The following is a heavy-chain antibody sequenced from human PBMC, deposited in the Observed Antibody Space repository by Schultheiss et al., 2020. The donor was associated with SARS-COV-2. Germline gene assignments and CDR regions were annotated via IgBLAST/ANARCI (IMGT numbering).Heavy chain of an antibody. J-gene: IGHJ3*02. CDR3: ARVALWFGEPI. Sequence: SETLSLTCTVSGGSTSSYYWSWIRQPPGKGLEWIGYIYYSGSTNYNPSLKSRVTISVDTSKNQFSLKLSAVTAADTAVYYCARVALWFGEPICGQGAMVTVAS. CDR2: IYYSGST. D-gene: IGHD3-10*01. V-gene: IGHV4-59*12. CDR1: GGSTSSYY.